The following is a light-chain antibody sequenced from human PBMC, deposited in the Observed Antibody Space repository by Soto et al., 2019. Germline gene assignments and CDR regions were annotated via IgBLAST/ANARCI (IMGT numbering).Light chain of an antibody. CDR1: QSISNSY. CDR2: GAS. CDR3: QQYGSSPRT. Sequence: IVFTQSPGALSLSPGERATLSCRASQSISNSYLAWYQQKPGQAPRLLIYGASSRATGIPDRFSGSGSVTDFTLTISRLEPEDFAVYFCQQYGSSPRTFGQGTKVDIK. V-gene: IGKV3-20*01. J-gene: IGKJ1*01.